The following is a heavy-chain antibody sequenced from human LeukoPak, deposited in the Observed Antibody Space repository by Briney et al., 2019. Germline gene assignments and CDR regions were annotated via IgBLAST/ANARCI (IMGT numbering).Heavy chain of an antibody. J-gene: IGHJ6*04. Sequence: GGSLRLSCAASGFTFSSYAMSWVRQAPGKGLEWVSAISGSGGSTYYADSVKGRFTISRDNSKNTLYLQMNSLRAEDTAVYYCAKSGYPYNYYYYYGMDVWGKGTTVTVSS. D-gene: IGHD5-12*01. CDR3: AKSGYPYNYYYYYGMDV. CDR2: ISGSGGST. V-gene: IGHV3-23*01. CDR1: GFTFSSYA.